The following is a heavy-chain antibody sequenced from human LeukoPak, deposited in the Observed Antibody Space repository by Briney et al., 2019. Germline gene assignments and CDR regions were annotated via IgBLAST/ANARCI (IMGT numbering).Heavy chain of an antibody. D-gene: IGHD3-22*01. V-gene: IGHV3-30*03. Sequence: GGSLRLSCAAAGFTFSAFNIHWVRQAPGKGLEWVAVISHDGRNKYFADSVKGRFTISRDNSKNTVYLQMNSLRAEDTAVYYCASFGPNDYYDSSPPPLDYWGQGTLVTVSS. CDR1: GFTFSAFN. J-gene: IGHJ4*02. CDR2: ISHDGRNK. CDR3: ASFGPNDYYDSSPPPLDY.